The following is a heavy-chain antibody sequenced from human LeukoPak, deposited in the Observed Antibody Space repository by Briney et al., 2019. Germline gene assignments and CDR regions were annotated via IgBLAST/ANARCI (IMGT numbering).Heavy chain of an antibody. Sequence: QPGGSLRLSCAASGFTFSSYWMNWVRQAPGKGLEWVANIKQDGSEKYYVDSVRGRFTISRDNAKNSLYLQMNSLRAEDTAVYYCARGRYYDSSGFIQALDYWGQGTLVTVS. CDR2: IKQDGSEK. CDR1: GFTFSSYW. V-gene: IGHV3-7*01. D-gene: IGHD3-22*01. J-gene: IGHJ4*02. CDR3: ARGRYYDSSGFIQALDY.